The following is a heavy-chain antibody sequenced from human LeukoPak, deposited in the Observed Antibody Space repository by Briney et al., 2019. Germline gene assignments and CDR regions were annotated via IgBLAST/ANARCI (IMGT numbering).Heavy chain of an antibody. Sequence: ASVKVSCKASGYTFTSYYIHWVRQAPGQGLEWMGWINPKSGGTNYALQFHGRVTMARDTSISTAYMEMNRLRSDDTAVYYCARTSRFGEFWSFDYWGQGTLVTVSS. D-gene: IGHD3-10*01. CDR2: INPKSGGT. V-gene: IGHV1-2*02. CDR3: ARTSRFGEFWSFDY. J-gene: IGHJ4*02. CDR1: GYTFTSYY.